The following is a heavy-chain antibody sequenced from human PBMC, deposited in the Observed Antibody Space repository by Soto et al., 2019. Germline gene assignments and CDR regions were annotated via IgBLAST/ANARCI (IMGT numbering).Heavy chain of an antibody. D-gene: IGHD3-22*01. V-gene: IGHV1-46*01. CDR1: GYAFTSYY. CDR2: INPSGGST. CDR3: ARRSDYYDSSGYPYYFDY. J-gene: IGHJ4*02. Sequence: GASVKVSCKASGYAFTSYYMHWVRQAPGQGLEWMGIINPSGGSTSYAQKFQGRVTMTRDTSTSTVYMELSSLRSEDTAVYYCARRSDYYDSSGYPYYFDYWGQGTLVTVSS.